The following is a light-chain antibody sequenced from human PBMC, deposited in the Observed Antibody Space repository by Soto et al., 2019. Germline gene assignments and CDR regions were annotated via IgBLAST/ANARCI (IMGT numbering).Light chain of an antibody. CDR2: AAS. V-gene: IGKV1-39*01. CDR3: QQSYSTPWT. Sequence: DIQMPQSQSSVSASVGESLTITGRARQSISSYLNWDQQKPGKANKLLIYAASSLQSGVPSRFSGSGSGTDFTLTISSLQPEDFATYYCQQSYSTPWTFGQGNKVDIK. J-gene: IGKJ1*01. CDR1: QSISSY.